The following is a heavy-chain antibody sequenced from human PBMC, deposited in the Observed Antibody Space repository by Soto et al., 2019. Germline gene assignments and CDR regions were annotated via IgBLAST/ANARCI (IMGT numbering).Heavy chain of an antibody. V-gene: IGHV1-2*02. J-gene: IGHJ3*02. CDR2: INPNSGGT. Sequence: ASVKVSCKASGYTFIGHYIHWVRQAPGQGLEWMGWINPNSGGTNYAQKVQGRVTMTRDTSISTAYLELSRLRSDDTAVYYCARDSYYDILTGYSRNAFDIWGRGTMVTVSS. D-gene: IGHD3-9*01. CDR1: GYTFIGHY. CDR3: ARDSYYDILTGYSRNAFDI.